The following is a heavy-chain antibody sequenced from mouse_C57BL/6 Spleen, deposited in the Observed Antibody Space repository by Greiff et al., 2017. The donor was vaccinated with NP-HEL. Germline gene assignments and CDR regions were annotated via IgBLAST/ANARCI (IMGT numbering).Heavy chain of an antibody. Sequence: VQLKQSGPGLVKPSQSLSLTCSVTGYSITSGYYWNWIRQFPGNQLEWMGYISYDGSNNYNPSLKNRISITRDTAKNQFFLKLNSVTTEDTATYYCAREGDYYGSSYWYFDVWGTGTTVTVSS. V-gene: IGHV3-6*01. D-gene: IGHD1-1*01. CDR3: AREGDYYGSSYWYFDV. J-gene: IGHJ1*03. CDR1: GYSITSGYY. CDR2: ISYDGSN.